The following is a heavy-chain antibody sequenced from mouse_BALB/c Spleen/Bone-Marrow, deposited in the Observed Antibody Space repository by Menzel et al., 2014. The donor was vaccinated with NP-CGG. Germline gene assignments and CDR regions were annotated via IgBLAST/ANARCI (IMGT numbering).Heavy chain of an antibody. CDR1: GFTFSSYA. J-gene: IGHJ4*01. V-gene: IGHV5-9-1*01. D-gene: IGHD1-1*01. CDR3: ARSLYDYDAMDY. CDR2: ISSGGSYT. Sequence: EVMLVESGGGLVKPGGSLKLSCAASGFTFSSYAMSWVRQTPEKRLEWVATISSGGSYTYYADSGKGRLTISRDNAKNTLYLQMSSLRSEDTAMYYSARSLYDYDAMDYWGQGTSVTVSS.